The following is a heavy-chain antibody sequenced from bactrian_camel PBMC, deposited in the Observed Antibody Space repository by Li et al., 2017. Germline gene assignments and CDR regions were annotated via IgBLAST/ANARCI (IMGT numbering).Heavy chain of an antibody. Sequence: HVQLVESGGASVQAGTSLRLSCTYSGFSFDDSDLGWYRQTPEKECELVSSIGTDERTYYADSVKGRFAISQDHAKNTVYLQMNSLKPEGTALYYCAPEGHYADKCWPLSGGGQGTQVTVS. V-gene: IGHV3S63*01. CDR2: IGTDERT. D-gene: IGHD1*01. J-gene: IGHJ4*01. CDR1: GFSFDDSD.